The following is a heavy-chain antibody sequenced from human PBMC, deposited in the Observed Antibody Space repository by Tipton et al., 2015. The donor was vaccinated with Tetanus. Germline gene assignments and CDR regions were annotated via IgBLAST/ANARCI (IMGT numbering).Heavy chain of an antibody. CDR1: GFTVSSNY. D-gene: IGHD2-21*02. Sequence: SLRLSCAASGFTVSSNYMSWVRQAPGKGLEWVSVIYSGGSTYYADSVKGRFTISRDNSKNTLYLQMNSLRAEDTAVYYCAGYCGGDCASGGIGCWGQGTLVTVSS. V-gene: IGHV3-53*01. CDR3: AGYCGGDCASGGIGC. CDR2: IYSGGST. J-gene: IGHJ4*02.